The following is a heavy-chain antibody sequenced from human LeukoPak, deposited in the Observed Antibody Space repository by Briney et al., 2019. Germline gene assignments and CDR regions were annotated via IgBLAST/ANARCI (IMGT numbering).Heavy chain of an antibody. CDR2: IRYDGSNK. J-gene: IGHJ6*04. CDR1: GFTFSSYG. D-gene: IGHD2-2*01. Sequence: GGSLRLSCAASGFTFSSYGMHWVRQAPGKGLEWVAFIRYDGSNKYYADSVKGRFTISRDNSKNTLYLQMNSLRAEDTAVYYCAKDLQLGGIVVVPGFPMDVWGKGTTVTVSS. CDR3: AKDLQLGGIVVVPGFPMDV. V-gene: IGHV3-30*02.